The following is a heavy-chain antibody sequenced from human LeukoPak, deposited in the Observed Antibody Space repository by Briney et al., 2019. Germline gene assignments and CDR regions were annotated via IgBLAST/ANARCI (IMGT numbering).Heavy chain of an antibody. CDR3: VKSGGHATAIRYFDL. Sequence: HPGGSLRLSCAASGFSFGGYALHWVRQAPGKGLEWVASISWNSGDIVHADSVKGRFTISRDNAKNSLYLQMDSLRTEDTALYYCVKSGGHATAIRYFDLWGRGTLVTVSS. CDR2: ISWNSGDI. V-gene: IGHV3-9*01. CDR1: GFSFGGYA. D-gene: IGHD2-21*02. J-gene: IGHJ2*01.